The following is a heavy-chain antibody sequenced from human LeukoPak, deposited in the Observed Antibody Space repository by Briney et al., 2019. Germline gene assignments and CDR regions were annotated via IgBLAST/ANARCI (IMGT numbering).Heavy chain of an antibody. CDR2: VFYNGNT. CDR1: GGSISSYY. CDR3: ARNGAYGSGSYYPIDL. J-gene: IGHJ5*02. V-gene: IGHV4-59*01. Sequence: PSETLSLTCTVSGGSISSYYWSWIRRPPGKGLEWIGYVFYNGNTNYNPSLKGRVTMSLDMSKNHFSLKLTSVTAADTAVYHCARNGAYGSGSYYPIDLWGQGTLVTVSS. D-gene: IGHD3-10*01.